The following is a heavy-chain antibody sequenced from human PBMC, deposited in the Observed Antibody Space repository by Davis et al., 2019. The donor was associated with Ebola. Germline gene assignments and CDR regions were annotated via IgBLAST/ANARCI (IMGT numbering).Heavy chain of an antibody. D-gene: IGHD6-13*01. CDR1: GYTFNIYY. CDR2: INPSGGTT. CDR3: ASPGIAAGAPRY. J-gene: IGHJ4*02. Sequence: AASVKGSCKASGYTFNIYYMYWVRQAPGKGLEWMGIINPSGGTTSYAQKFQGRVTMTRDTSTSTVYMELISLRSEDTAVYYCASPGIAAGAPRYWGQGTLVTVSS. V-gene: IGHV1-46*02.